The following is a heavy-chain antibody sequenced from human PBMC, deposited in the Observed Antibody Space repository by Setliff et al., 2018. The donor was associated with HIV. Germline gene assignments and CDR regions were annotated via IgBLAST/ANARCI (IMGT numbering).Heavy chain of an antibody. CDR2: IFYGGNA. CDR1: AGAIRSYC. CDR3: ASTGHIEIDPLQPFEI. D-gene: IGHD5-12*01. J-gene: IGHJ3*02. V-gene: IGHV4-59*12. Sequence: KPSETLSLTCTVSAGAIRSYCWSWIRQSPGKGLEWIGYIFYGGNANYSPSPKGRVTMSLDTSRNQFSLKLTSVTAADTAVYYCASTGHIEIDPLQPFEIWGQGTMVTVSS.